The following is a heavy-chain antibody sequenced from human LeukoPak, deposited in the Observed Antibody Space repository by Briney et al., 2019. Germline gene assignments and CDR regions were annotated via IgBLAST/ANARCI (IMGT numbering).Heavy chain of an antibody. V-gene: IGHV3-53*01. CDR1: GFTFSAYS. Sequence: PGGSLRLSCAASGFTFSAYSMNWVRQAPGKGLEWVSVIYSGGSTYYADSVKGRFTISRDNSKNTLYLQMNSLRAEDTAVYYCAREEGAAGPDDAFDIWGQGTMVTVSS. D-gene: IGHD6-13*01. CDR2: IYSGGST. CDR3: AREEGAAGPDDAFDI. J-gene: IGHJ3*02.